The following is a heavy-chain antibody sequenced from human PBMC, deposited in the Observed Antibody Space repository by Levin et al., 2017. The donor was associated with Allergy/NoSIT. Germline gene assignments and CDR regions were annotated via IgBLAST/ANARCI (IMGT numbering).Heavy chain of an antibody. CDR2: ISYDDSDK. V-gene: IGHV3-30*03. D-gene: IGHD3-22*01. CDR1: GFKFRNYG. CDR3: ARPKSGYYGDFDY. Sequence: SLKISCAASGFKFRNYGMHWVRQAPGKGLEWVAVISYDDSDKYYVDSVKGRFTISKDNSKNTLYLQMNSLRVEDTAVYYCARPKSGYYGDFDYWGQGTLVTVSS. J-gene: IGHJ4*02.